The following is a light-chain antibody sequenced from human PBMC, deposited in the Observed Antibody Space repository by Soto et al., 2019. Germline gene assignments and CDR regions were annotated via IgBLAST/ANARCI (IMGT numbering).Light chain of an antibody. Sequence: DIVMTQSPDSLAVSLGERATINCKSSQSVLYSSNNKNYLAWYQQRPGQPPNLLLYWASTRGSGVPDRFSGRGSGTDFTFTVRSLQAEDVAIYYCQQYFSFPWTFGQGTKVEIK. CDR3: QQYFSFPWT. V-gene: IGKV4-1*01. J-gene: IGKJ1*01. CDR1: QSVLYSSNNKNY. CDR2: WAS.